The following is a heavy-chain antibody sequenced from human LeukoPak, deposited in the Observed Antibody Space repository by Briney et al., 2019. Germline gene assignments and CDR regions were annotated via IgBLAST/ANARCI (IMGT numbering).Heavy chain of an antibody. CDR1: GGSISSYC. CDR2: IYHSGST. CDR3: AKVRTEEAYYYGSGTYYWYFDY. V-gene: IGHV4-59*04. J-gene: IGHJ4*02. D-gene: IGHD3-10*01. Sequence: SETLSLTCTVSGGSISSYCWGWIRQPPGKGLEWIESIYHSGSTYYNPSLKSPVTTSVDTSKNQFSLQLNSVTPEDTAVYYCAKVRTEEAYYYGSGTYYWYFDYWGQGTLVTVSS.